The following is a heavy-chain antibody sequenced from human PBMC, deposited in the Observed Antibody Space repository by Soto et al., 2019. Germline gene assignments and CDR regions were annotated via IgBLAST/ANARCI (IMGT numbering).Heavy chain of an antibody. J-gene: IGHJ6*02. Sequence: QLQLQESGPGLVKPSETLSLTCTVSGGSISSSSYYWGWIRQPPGKGLEWIGSIYYSGSTYYNPSLKSRVTISVDTSKNQFSLKLSSVTAADTAVYYCASQAVAGYYYYGMDVWGQGTTVTVSS. CDR2: IYYSGST. CDR3: ASQAVAGYYYYGMDV. CDR1: GGSISSSSYY. V-gene: IGHV4-39*01. D-gene: IGHD6-19*01.